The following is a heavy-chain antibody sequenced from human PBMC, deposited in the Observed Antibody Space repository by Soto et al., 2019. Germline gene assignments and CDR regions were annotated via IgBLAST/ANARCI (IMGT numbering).Heavy chain of an antibody. CDR1: GFSFGDYA. CDR2: IRSKAYGGTT. D-gene: IGHD3-10*01. J-gene: IGHJ4*02. CDR3: CRGIGSVSCTFDY. Sequence: PGGSLRLSCTASGFSFGDYAMSRVRQAPGKGLEWVGFIRSKAYGGTTEYAASVKGRFTISRDDSKSIAYLQMNSLKTEDTAVYYCCRGIGSVSCTFDYWGQGTLVTVSS. V-gene: IGHV3-49*04.